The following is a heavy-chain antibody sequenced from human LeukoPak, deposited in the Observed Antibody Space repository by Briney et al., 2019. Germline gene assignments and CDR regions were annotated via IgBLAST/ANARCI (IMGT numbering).Heavy chain of an antibody. Sequence: GGSLRLSCAASAFTFSNYAMTWVRQAPGKGLEWVSSIRSSGGLTYYAASVEGRFTISRDNSNNTLYLQMNSLRAEDTALYYCAKVGAAVSTDPTYYCDYWGQGTLVTVSS. D-gene: IGHD6-25*01. CDR2: IRSSGGLT. CDR1: AFTFSNYA. J-gene: IGHJ4*02. CDR3: AKVGAAVSTDPTYYCDY. V-gene: IGHV3-23*01.